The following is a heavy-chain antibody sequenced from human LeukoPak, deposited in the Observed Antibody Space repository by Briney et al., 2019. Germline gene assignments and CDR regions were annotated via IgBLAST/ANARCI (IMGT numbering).Heavy chain of an antibody. J-gene: IGHJ5*02. V-gene: IGHV4-59*01. CDR2: IYYSGST. Sequence: SETLSLTCTVSGGSISSYYWSWIRQPPGKGLEWIGYIYYSGSTNYNPSLKSRVTISVDTSKNQFSLKLSSVTAADTAVYYCARVKTAYGAHPPNWFDPWGQGTLVTVSS. CDR3: ARVKTAYGAHPPNWFDP. CDR1: GGSISSYY. D-gene: IGHD4-17*01.